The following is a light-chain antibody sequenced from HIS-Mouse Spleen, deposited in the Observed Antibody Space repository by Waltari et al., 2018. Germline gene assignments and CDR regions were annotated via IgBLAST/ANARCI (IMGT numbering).Light chain of an antibody. CDR1: QGISSY. V-gene: IGKV1-9*01. J-gene: IGKJ1*01. Sequence: DIQLTKPPPFRFDSLGDRVPIPCRPSQGISSYLAWYQQKPGKAPKLLIYAASTLQSGVPSRFSGSGSGTEFTLTISSLQPEDFATYYCQQLNSYPPTFGQGTKVEIK. CDR3: QQLNSYPPT. CDR2: AAS.